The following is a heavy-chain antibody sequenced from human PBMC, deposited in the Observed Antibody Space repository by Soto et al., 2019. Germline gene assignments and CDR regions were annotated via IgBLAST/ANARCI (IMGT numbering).Heavy chain of an antibody. J-gene: IGHJ3*02. CDR3: ARASEHDAFDI. CDR2: ISSNGGST. V-gene: IGHV3-64*02. CDR1: GFTFSSYA. Sequence: GGSLRLSCAASGFTFSSYAMHWVRQAPGRGLEYVSAISSNGGSTYYADSVKGRFTISRDNSKNTLYLQMGSLRAEDMAVYYCARASEHDAFDIWGQGTMVTVSS.